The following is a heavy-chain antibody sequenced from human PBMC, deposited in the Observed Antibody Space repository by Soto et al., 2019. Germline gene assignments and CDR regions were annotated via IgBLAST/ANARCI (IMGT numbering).Heavy chain of an antibody. CDR2: IIPIFGTA. CDR3: ARVSGATRVDDYYYGMDV. J-gene: IGHJ6*02. CDR1: GGTFSSYA. D-gene: IGHD1-26*01. V-gene: IGHV1-69*13. Sequence: GASVKVSCKASGGTFSSYAISWVRQAPGQGLEWMGGIIPIFGTANYAQKFQGRVTITADESTSTAYMELSSLRSEDTAVYYCARVSGATRVDDYYYGMDVWGQGTTVTVSS.